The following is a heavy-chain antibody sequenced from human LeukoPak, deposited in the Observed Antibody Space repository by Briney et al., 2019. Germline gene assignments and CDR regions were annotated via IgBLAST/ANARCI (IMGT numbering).Heavy chain of an antibody. V-gene: IGHV1-46*01. Sequence: ASVKVSCKASGYTFTIHWVRQAPGQGLEWMGIINPSGGSTSYAQKFQGRVTITADKSTSTAYMELSSLRSEDTAVYYCARVYYYDSSGYPNWFDPWGQGTLVTVSS. CDR2: INPSGGST. CDR3: ARVYYYDSSGYPNWFDP. D-gene: IGHD3-22*01. CDR1: GYTFT. J-gene: IGHJ5*02.